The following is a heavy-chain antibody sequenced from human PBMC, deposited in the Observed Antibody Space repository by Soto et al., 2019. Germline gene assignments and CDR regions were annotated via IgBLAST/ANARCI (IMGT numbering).Heavy chain of an antibody. V-gene: IGHV3-30*18. D-gene: IGHD2-15*01. CDR3: AKGWGYCSGGSCYSSWSPIIDY. CDR1: GFTFSSYG. CDR2: ISYDGSNK. Sequence: GGSLRLSCAASGFTFSSYGMHWVRQAPGKGLEWVAVISYDGSNKYYADSVKGRFTISRDNSKNTLYLQMNSLRAEDTAVYYCAKGWGYCSGGSCYSSWSPIIDYWGQGTLVTVSS. J-gene: IGHJ4*02.